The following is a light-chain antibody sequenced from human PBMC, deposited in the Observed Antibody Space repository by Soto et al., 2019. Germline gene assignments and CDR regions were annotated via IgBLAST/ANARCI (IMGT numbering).Light chain of an antibody. Sequence: EILLTQSPGTPSLSPRERATLSCRASQSVSSSYLAWYQQKPGQAPRLLIYGASSRATGIPDRFSRSGSGTDFTLTISSLEPEDVAVYYCQHYRNSPLTFGGGTKVDIK. CDR1: QSVSSSY. V-gene: IGKV3-20*01. CDR2: GAS. J-gene: IGKJ4*01. CDR3: QHYRNSPLT.